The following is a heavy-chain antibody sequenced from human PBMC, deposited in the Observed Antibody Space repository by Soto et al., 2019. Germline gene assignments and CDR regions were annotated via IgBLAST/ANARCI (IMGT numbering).Heavy chain of an antibody. Sequence: VQLVESGGGLVQPGGSLRLSCAASGLVFNTYWVKWVRQAPGKGLEWVASIDQDGSATYYAASVKGRFTISRDNAADSAHLHMTSLRVGDTAIYYCAAPGSYIGGTWGQVTLVTVTS. V-gene: IGHV3-7*03. D-gene: IGHD3-10*01. CDR1: GLVFNTYW. CDR3: AAPGSYIGGT. J-gene: IGHJ5*02. CDR2: IDQDGSAT.